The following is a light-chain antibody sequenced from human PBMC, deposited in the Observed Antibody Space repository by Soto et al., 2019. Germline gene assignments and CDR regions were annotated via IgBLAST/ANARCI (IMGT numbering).Light chain of an antibody. CDR1: QSVSSN. CDR2: ITS. V-gene: IGKV3-15*01. Sequence: EIVMTQSPATLSVSPGERATLSCRASQSVSSNLTWYQQKHGQARKLLSYITSTRATRIPARLSGSRSGTEFTLTNISLQTEEFATYDCQQYETYSRTFGPGTKVDIK. J-gene: IGKJ1*01. CDR3: QQYETYSRT.